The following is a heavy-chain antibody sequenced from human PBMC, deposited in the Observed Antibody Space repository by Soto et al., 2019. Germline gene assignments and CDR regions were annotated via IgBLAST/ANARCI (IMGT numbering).Heavy chain of an antibody. J-gene: IGHJ4*02. CDR2: IYYSGST. D-gene: IGHD6-13*01. CDR1: GGSISSSSYY. V-gene: IGHV4-39*01. Sequence: SETLSLTCTVSGGSISSSSYYWGWIRQPPGKGLEWIGSIYYSGSTYYNPSLKSRVTISVDTSKNQFSLKLSSVTAADTAVYYCARLAGKISSWYLRRVPYIAYWGQGTLVTVSS. CDR3: ARLAGKISSWYLRRVPYIAY.